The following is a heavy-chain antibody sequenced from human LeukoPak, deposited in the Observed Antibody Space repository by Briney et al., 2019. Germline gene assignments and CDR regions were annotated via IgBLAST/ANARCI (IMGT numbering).Heavy chain of an antibody. Sequence: SVKVSCKASGGTFSSYAISWVRQAPGQGLEWMGRIIPIFGTANYAQKFQGRVTITTDESTSTAYMELSSLRSEDTAVYYCAARVVPAAIPFDYWGQGTLATVSS. D-gene: IGHD2-2*02. V-gene: IGHV1-69*05. CDR3: AARVVPAAIPFDY. CDR1: GGTFSSYA. CDR2: IIPIFGTA. J-gene: IGHJ4*02.